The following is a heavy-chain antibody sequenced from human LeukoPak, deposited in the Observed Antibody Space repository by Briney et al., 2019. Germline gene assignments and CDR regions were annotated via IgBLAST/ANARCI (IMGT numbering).Heavy chain of an antibody. CDR2: INPNSGGT. CDR1: GYTFTGHY. J-gene: IGHJ4*02. CDR3: ARQGSGWYYFDY. D-gene: IGHD6-19*01. V-gene: IGHV1-2*02. Sequence: ASVKVSCKASGYTFTGHYMHWVRQAPGQGLEWMGWINPNSGGTNYAQKFQGRVTMTRDTSISTAYMELSRLRSDDTAVYYCARQGSGWYYFDYWGQGTLVTVSS.